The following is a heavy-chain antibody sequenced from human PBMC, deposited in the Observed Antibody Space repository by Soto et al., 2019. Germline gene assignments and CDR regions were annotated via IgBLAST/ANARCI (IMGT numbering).Heavy chain of an antibody. V-gene: IGHV3-23*01. CDR2: ISGSGGST. CDR1: GFTFSSYA. D-gene: IGHD3-10*01. CDR3: AKPPDLSPVPSLYGSGRRYYYYYYYMDV. Sequence: GGSLRLSCAASGFTFSSYAMSWVRQAPGKGLEWVSAISGSGGSTYYADSVKGRFTISRDNSKNTLYLQMNSLRAEDTAVYYCAKPPDLSPVPSLYGSGRRYYYYYYYMDVWGKGTTVTVSS. J-gene: IGHJ6*03.